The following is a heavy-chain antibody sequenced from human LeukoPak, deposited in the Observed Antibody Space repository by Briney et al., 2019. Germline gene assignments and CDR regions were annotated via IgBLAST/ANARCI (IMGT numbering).Heavy chain of an antibody. Sequence: PSETLSLTCTLSGGSISSSTYYCAWIRQPPGKGLEWIVSIYYGGSTYYNPSLKSRVTISVDTSKNQFSLQLSSVTAADTAVYYCARAILYYDSSGYIDYWGQGTLVTVSS. CDR3: ARAILYYDSSGYIDY. CDR2: IYYGGST. CDR1: GGSISSSTYY. V-gene: IGHV4-39*07. D-gene: IGHD3-22*01. J-gene: IGHJ4*02.